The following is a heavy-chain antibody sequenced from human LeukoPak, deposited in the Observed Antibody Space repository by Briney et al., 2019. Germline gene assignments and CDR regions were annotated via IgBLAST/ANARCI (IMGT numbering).Heavy chain of an antibody. J-gene: IGHJ4*02. V-gene: IGHV3-43*02. Sequence: GGSLRLSCVASGLPIADFAMHWVRQAPGKGLEWVSLISGDGVSTFYADSVKGRFSISRDNSKNSLSLEMNSLRTEDTAMYYCARGSGKFDYWGQGTLVAVSS. CDR2: ISGDGVST. CDR1: GLPIADFA. CDR3: ARGSGKFDY.